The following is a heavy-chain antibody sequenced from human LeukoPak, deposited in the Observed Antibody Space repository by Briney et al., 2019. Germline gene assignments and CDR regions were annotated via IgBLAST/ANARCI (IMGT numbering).Heavy chain of an antibody. Sequence: PGGSLRLSCTASGFTFGDYAMSWFRQAPGKGLEWVGCIRSKAYGGTTEYAASVKGRFTISRDDSKSIAYLQMNSLKTEDTAVYYCTRGQIAAAGIPRYYFDYWGQGTLVTVSS. V-gene: IGHV3-49*03. J-gene: IGHJ4*02. D-gene: IGHD6-13*01. CDR3: TRGQIAAAGIPRYYFDY. CDR1: GFTFGDYA. CDR2: IRSKAYGGTT.